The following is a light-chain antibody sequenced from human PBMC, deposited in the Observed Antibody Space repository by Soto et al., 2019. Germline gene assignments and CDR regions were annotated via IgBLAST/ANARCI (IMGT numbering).Light chain of an antibody. CDR2: GAS. CDR3: QQYNNWPAIT. J-gene: IGKJ5*01. CDR1: QSVSSN. V-gene: IGKV3D-15*01. Sequence: EIMMTQSPATLSVSPGERATLSCRASQSVSSNLAWYQQRPGQAPSLLIYGASTRAIGVPARFSGSGSGTEFTLTISSLQSEDFAIYYCQQYNNWPAITFGQGTRVEIK.